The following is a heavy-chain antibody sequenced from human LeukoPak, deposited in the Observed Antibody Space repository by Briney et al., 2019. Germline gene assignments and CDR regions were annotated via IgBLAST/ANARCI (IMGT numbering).Heavy chain of an antibody. CDR2: ISSSSSYI. D-gene: IGHD3-10*01. Sequence: GSLRLSCAASGFTFSSYSMNWVRQAPGKGLEWVSSISSSSSYIYYADSVKGRFTISRNNAKNSLYLQMNSLRAEDTAVYYCASFWFGELAPGYYYGMDVWGQGTTVTVSS. CDR3: ASFWFGELAPGYYYGMDV. J-gene: IGHJ6*02. CDR1: GFTFSSYS. V-gene: IGHV3-21*01.